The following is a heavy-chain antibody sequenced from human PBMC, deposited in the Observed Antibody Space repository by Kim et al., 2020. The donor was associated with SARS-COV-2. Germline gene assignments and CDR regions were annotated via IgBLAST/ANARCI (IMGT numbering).Heavy chain of an antibody. D-gene: IGHD4-17*01. CDR2: IIPIFGTA. CDR3: ARDRHPRDYGDYWFDP. V-gene: IGHV1-69*13. CDR1: GGTFSSYA. Sequence: SVKVSCKASGGTFSSYAISWVRQAPGQGLEWMGGIIPIFGTANYAQKFQGRVTITADESTSTAYMELSSLRSEDTAVYYCARDRHPRDYGDYWFDPWGQGTLVTVSS. J-gene: IGHJ5*02.